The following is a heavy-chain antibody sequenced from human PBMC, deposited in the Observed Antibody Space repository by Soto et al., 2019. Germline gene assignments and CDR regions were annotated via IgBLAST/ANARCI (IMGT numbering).Heavy chain of an antibody. D-gene: IGHD6-19*01. CDR1: GFPFSSYA. V-gene: IGHV3-23*01. CDR2: ISGSGSST. J-gene: IGHJ4*02. Sequence: EVQLLESGGGLVQPGGSLRLSCAASGFPFSSYAMNWVRQAPGKGLAWVSVISGSGSSTYYADSVKGRFTISRDNSKNTRYLQMNSLRAEDTAVYYCASRSSGWYFDYWGQGTLVTVSS. CDR3: ASRSSGWYFDY.